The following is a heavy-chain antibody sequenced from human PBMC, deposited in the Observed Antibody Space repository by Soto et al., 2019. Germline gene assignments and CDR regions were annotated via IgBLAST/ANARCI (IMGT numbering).Heavy chain of an antibody. CDR3: ATEDGVRDIALIPAAIDAIDV. J-gene: IGHJ6*02. CDR1: VDTFSRNT. V-gene: IGHV1-69*08. Sequence: QVQLVQSGAEVMKPGSSVKVSCKASVDTFSRNTITWVRQAPGQGLEWMGRIIPLFDIATYAQKFQGRVTITADKSTSTAYMELSSLRSEDTAVYYCATEDGVRDIALIPAAIDAIDVWGQGTTVTVSS. CDR2: IIPLFDIA. D-gene: IGHD2-2*01.